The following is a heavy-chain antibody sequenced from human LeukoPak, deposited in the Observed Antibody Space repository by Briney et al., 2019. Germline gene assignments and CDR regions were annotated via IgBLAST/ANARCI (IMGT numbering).Heavy chain of an antibody. D-gene: IGHD6-13*01. CDR1: GFTFSRYG. Sequence: PGGSLRLSSAASGFTFSRYGMHWVRQSPGKGLEWVAFIRSDGSNKYYAGSVKGRFTISRENAKNSLYLQMNSLRAGDTAVYYCARAAYSSTWYSRYFDLWGRGTLVTVSS. J-gene: IGHJ2*01. CDR3: ARAAYSSTWYSRYFDL. CDR2: IRSDGSNK. V-gene: IGHV3-30*02.